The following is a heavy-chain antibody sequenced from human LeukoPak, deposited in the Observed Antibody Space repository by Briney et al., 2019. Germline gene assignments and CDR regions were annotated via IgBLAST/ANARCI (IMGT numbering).Heavy chain of an antibody. D-gene: IGHD6-13*01. CDR2: IRYDGTVK. V-gene: IGHV3-7*01. CDR1: GLNFRTSW. CDR3: ARDPDSSSFDY. J-gene: IGHJ4*02. Sequence: SGGSLRLSCTASGLNFRTSWMSWVRQSPGKGLEFLANIRYDGTVKNYVDPVKGRFTISRDNPKNSLYLQMDSLRADDTAVYYCARDPDSSSFDYSGQGVLVTVSS.